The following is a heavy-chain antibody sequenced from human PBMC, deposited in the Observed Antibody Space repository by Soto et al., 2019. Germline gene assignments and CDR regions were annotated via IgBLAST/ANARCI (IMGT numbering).Heavy chain of an antibody. V-gene: IGHV4-30-4*01. J-gene: IGHJ4*02. CDR3: ARSWGYYFDY. Sequence: PSGTPSPPCTVSGGSISRGGYYWGWIRQPPGKGLEWIGFIYHTGSTYYSPSLKNRVAISVDTSKNQFSLKLSSVTAADTAVYYCARSWGYYFDYWGQGTLVTVSS. CDR1: GGSISRGGYY. D-gene: IGHD3-16*01. CDR2: IYHTGST.